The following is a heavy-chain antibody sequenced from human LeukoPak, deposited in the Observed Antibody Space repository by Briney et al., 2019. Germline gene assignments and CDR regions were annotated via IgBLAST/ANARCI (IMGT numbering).Heavy chain of an antibody. Sequence: GESLKISCKGSGYSFANYWIGWVRQMPGKGLEWVGIIYPGDSDTRYSPSFQGQVTISADKSITTAYLQWSSLKASDTAMYYCARHGYSSGSDYWGQGTLVTVSS. V-gene: IGHV5-51*01. J-gene: IGHJ4*02. CDR1: GYSFANYW. CDR2: IYPGDSDT. D-gene: IGHD6-19*01. CDR3: ARHGYSSGSDY.